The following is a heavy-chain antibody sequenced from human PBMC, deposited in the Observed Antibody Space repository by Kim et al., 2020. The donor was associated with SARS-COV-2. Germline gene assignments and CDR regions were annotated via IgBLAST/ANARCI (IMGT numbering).Heavy chain of an antibody. Sequence: GGSLRLSCAASGFTFSSYAMHWVRQAPGKGLEWVAVISYDGSNKYYADSVKGRFTISRDNSKNTLYLQMNSLRAEDTAVYYCARDPSLGIVATIFDPWGQGTLVTVSS. CDR3: ARDPSLGIVATIFDP. CDR2: ISYDGSNK. CDR1: GFTFSSYA. V-gene: IGHV3-30*04. J-gene: IGHJ5*02. D-gene: IGHD5-12*01.